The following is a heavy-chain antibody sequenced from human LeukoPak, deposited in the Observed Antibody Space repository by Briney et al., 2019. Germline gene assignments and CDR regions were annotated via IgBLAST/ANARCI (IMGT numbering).Heavy chain of an antibody. CDR1: GFTYSSYE. V-gene: IGHV3-48*03. CDR2: ISSSGSTI. J-gene: IGHJ4*02. Sequence: PGGSLRLSCAASGFTYSSYEMNWVRQAPGKGLEGVSYISSSGSTIYYADTVKGRFTISRDNAKNSLYLQMNSLRAEDTAVYYCARESDSSGFDYWGQGTLVTVSS. CDR3: ARESDSSGFDY. D-gene: IGHD3-22*01.